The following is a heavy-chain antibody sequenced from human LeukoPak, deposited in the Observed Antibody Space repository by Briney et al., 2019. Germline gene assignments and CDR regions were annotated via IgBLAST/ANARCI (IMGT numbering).Heavy chain of an antibody. J-gene: IGHJ6*02. V-gene: IGHV3-30*02. D-gene: IGHD3-9*01. CDR1: GFTFSSYG. CDR3: AKELALRYFDWLAPNYYYYYGMDV. CDR2: MWYDGSNK. Sequence: GGSLRLSCAASGFTFSSYGMHWVRQAPGKGLEWVAVMWYDGSNKYYADSVKGRFTISRDNSKNTLYLQMNSLRAEDTAVYYCAKELALRYFDWLAPNYYYYYGMDVWGQGTTVTVSS.